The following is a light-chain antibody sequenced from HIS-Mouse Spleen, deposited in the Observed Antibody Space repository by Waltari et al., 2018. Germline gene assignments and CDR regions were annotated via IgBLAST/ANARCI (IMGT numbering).Light chain of an antibody. V-gene: IGLV3-21*03. Sequence: SYVLTQPPSVSVAPGKTARITCGGKNLGSKSVHWYQQKPGQAPVLVVYGDSDRPSGIPERFSGSNSGNTATLTISRVEAGDEADYYCQVWDSSSDHYVFGTGTKVTVL. J-gene: IGLJ1*01. CDR1: NLGSKS. CDR3: QVWDSSSDHYV. CDR2: GDS.